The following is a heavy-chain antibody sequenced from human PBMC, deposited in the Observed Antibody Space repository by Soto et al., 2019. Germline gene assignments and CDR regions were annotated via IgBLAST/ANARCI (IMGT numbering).Heavy chain of an antibody. Sequence: QPGGSLRLSCAASGFTFSGSAMHWVRQASGKGLEWVGRIRSKANSYATAYAASVKGRFTISRDDSKNTAYLQMNSLKTEDTAVYYCMKYSSSKYWTEPGDYYYYNGMDVWGQGTTVTVSS. CDR3: MKYSSSKYWTEPGDYYYYNGMDV. J-gene: IGHJ6*02. D-gene: IGHD6-6*01. V-gene: IGHV3-73*01. CDR1: GFTFSGSA. CDR2: IRSKANSYAT.